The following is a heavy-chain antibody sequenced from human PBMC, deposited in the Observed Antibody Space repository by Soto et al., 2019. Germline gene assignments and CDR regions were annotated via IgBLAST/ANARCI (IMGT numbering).Heavy chain of an antibody. CDR1: GFSLTTSGVG. CDR3: AHRLSSAWPFDY. CDR2: IFWDDDK. D-gene: IGHD6-19*01. Sequence: SGPTLVNPTQTLTLTCTVSGFSLTTSGVGVAWIRQPPGKALEWLALIFWDDDKRYSPSLKSRLTITKDTSKNQVVLTMTNMDPVDTATYYCAHRLSSAWPFDYWGQGTLVTVSS. J-gene: IGHJ4*02. V-gene: IGHV2-5*02.